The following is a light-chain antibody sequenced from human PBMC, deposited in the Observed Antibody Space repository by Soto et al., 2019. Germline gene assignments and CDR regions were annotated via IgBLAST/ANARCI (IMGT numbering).Light chain of an antibody. Sequence: QSVLTQPTSASGTPGQRVTISCSGRSSNIEKNSVNWYQQFPGTAPKLLIYRNNQRPSGVPDRFSGSKSGTSASLAISGLRSEXEADYXCSVWDDSLDGRVFGGGTKLTVL. CDR1: SSNIEKNS. J-gene: IGLJ3*02. CDR2: RNN. CDR3: SVWDDSLDGRV. V-gene: IGLV1-44*01.